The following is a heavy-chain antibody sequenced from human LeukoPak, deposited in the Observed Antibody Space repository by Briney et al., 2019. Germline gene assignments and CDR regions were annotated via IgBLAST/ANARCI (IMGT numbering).Heavy chain of an antibody. J-gene: IGHJ4*02. CDR1: GGSISSYY. CDR3: ARGAFVYCSSTSCPM. CDR2: IYYSGST. Sequence: SETLSLTCTVSGGSISSYYWSWIRQPPGKGLEWIGYIYYSGSTNYNPSLKSRVTISVDTSKNQFSLKLSSVTAADTAVYYCARGAFVYCSSTSCPMWGQGTLVTVSS. D-gene: IGHD2-2*01. V-gene: IGHV4-59*01.